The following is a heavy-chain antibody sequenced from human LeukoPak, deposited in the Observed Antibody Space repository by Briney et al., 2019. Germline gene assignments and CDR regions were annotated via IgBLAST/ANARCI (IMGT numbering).Heavy chain of an antibody. J-gene: IGHJ4*02. D-gene: IGHD6-13*01. CDR1: GFTFSNYW. CDR3: ASGRQLGY. V-gene: IGHV3-7*01. Sequence: GGSLRLSCAASGFTFSNYWMSWVRQAPGKGLEWVANIKEDGSEKYYVDSVKGRFTISRDNARNSLYLQMNSLRVEDTAVYYCASGRQLGYWGQGTLVTVSS. CDR2: IKEDGSEK.